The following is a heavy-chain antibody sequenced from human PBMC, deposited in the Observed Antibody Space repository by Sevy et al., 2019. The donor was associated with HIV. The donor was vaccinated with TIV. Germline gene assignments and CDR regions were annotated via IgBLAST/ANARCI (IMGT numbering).Heavy chain of an antibody. CDR2: IKSEFDGGAI. V-gene: IGHV3-15*01. D-gene: IGHD5-12*01. Sequence: GGSLRLSCTASGFTFSSAWMSWVRQAPGKGLEWVGRIKSEFDGGAIDYAAPVKGRFSISREDSKNTVYLQMNSLKTEDTAVYYCITDPAYRGYDEEVINYYFYGMDVWGQGTTVTSP. J-gene: IGHJ6*02. CDR1: GFTFSSAW. CDR3: ITDPAYRGYDEEVINYYFYGMDV.